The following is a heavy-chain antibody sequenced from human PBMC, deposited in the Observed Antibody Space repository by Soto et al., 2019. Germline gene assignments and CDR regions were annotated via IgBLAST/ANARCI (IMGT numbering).Heavy chain of an antibody. V-gene: IGHV3-53*01. CDR2: IYSDGTT. CDR3: ARGASSFDN. CDR1: GISVGTNY. Sequence: LGLSCAASGISVGTNYLTWVRQAPGKGLEWVSFIYSDGTTYYADSVKGRFTISRDTSNNTLYLQMNSLRAEDTAVYYCARGASSFDNWGQGTLVTVSS. J-gene: IGHJ4*02.